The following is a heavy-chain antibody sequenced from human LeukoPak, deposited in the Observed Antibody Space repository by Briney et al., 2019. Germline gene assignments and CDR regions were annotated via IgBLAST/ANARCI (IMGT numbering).Heavy chain of an antibody. Sequence: ASVTVSCTASGYTFAVYYIHWVRQAPGQGLEWMGWIKPNSGGTNYAQKFQGRVTMTSDTSISTAYMDLSSLRSDDTAIYYCVRDPGGCSGGSCYFYPDYWGQGTLVTVSS. J-gene: IGHJ4*02. CDR1: GYTFAVYY. V-gene: IGHV1-2*02. CDR3: VRDPGGCSGGSCYFYPDY. D-gene: IGHD2-15*01. CDR2: IKPNSGGT.